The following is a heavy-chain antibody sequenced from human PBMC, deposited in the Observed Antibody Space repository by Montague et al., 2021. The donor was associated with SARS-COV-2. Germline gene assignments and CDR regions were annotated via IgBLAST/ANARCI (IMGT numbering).Heavy chain of an antibody. Sequence: SETLSLTCAVYGRSLSGYYWAWIRQTPGKGLEWIGDINHSGNTNYNPSLKSRLTISVDTSKKQFSLKLSSVTTADTAVYYCARGADYDFWSGYLRYKWFDPWGLGTPVTVSS. V-gene: IGHV4-34*01. CDR1: GRSLSGYY. CDR2: INHSGNT. J-gene: IGHJ5*02. CDR3: ARGADYDFWSGYLRYKWFDP. D-gene: IGHD3-3*01.